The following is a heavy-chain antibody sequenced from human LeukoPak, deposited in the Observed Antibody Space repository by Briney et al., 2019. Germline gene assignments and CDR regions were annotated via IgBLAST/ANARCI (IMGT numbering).Heavy chain of an antibody. J-gene: IGHJ5*02. Sequence: GGSLRLSCAASGFNFDDYGMSWVRQAPGKGLEWVSGINWNGGSTGYADSVKGRFTISRDNAKNSLYLQMNSLRAEDTALYYCARELGCSSTSCYGPWGQGTLVTVSS. D-gene: IGHD2-2*01. CDR3: ARELGCSSTSCYGP. CDR1: GFNFDDYG. V-gene: IGHV3-20*04. CDR2: INWNGGST.